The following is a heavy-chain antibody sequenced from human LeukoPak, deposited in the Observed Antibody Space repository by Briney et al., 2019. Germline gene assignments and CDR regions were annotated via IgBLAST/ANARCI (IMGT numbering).Heavy chain of an antibody. CDR1: GFTVSSNY. Sequence: GGSLRLSCAASGFTVSSNYMSWVRQAPGKGLEWVSVIYSGGSTYYADSVKGRFTISRDNSKNTLYLQMNSLRAEDTAVYYCARGDNTTYYYYMDVWGKGTTVTVSS. J-gene: IGHJ6*03. CDR3: ARGDNTTYYYYMDV. V-gene: IGHV3-53*01. CDR2: IYSGGST. D-gene: IGHD1-1*01.